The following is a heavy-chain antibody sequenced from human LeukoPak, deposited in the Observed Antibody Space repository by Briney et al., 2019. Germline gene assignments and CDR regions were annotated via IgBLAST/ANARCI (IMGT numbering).Heavy chain of an antibody. J-gene: IGHJ3*01. CDR1: GDSVSNKDAA. CDR3: ARELRNAFDV. CDR2: TYYTSKWYN. Sequence: SQTLSLTCVISGDSVSNKDAAWNWIRQSPPRGLEWLGRTYYTSKWYNDSALFVKSRITVNPDTSKNHFSLQLNSVTPEDTALYFCARELRNAFDVWGLGTMVTVSS. D-gene: IGHD2-21*02. V-gene: IGHV6-1*01.